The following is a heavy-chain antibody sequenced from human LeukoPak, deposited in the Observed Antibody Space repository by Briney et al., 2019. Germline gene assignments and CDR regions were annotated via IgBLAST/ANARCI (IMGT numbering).Heavy chain of an antibody. J-gene: IGHJ5*02. D-gene: IGHD6-13*01. CDR1: GDTVSSNSAA. CDR2: TYYRSKWYN. CDR3: ASSPPPTDSSSWYWSWFDP. V-gene: IGHV6-1*01. Sequence: SQTLSLTCAISGDTVSSNSAAWSWIRQPPSRGLEWLGRTYYRSKWYNHSAVSVKSRITLNPDTSKNQFSLQLNSVTPEDTAVYYCASSPPPTDSSSWYWSWFDPWGQGTLVTVSS.